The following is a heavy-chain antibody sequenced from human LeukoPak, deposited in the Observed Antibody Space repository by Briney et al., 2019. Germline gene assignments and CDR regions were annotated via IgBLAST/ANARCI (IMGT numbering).Heavy chain of an antibody. CDR1: GFTFSNYW. V-gene: IGHV3-7*01. Sequence: GGSLRLSCEGSGFTFSNYWMGWVRQAPGKGLQWVANIKTDGSEKYYVDSVKGRFTISRDNAKNSLYLQMNSLRAEDTAVYYCATNISLNRRKFKNWGKGTLLPASP. D-gene: IGHD2/OR15-2a*01. J-gene: IGHJ1*01. CDR2: IKTDGSEK. CDR3: ATNISLNRRKFKN.